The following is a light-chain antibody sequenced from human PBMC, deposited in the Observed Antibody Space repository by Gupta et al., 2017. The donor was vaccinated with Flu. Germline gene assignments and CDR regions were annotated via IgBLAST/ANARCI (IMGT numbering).Light chain of an antibody. Sequence: QSVLTQPPSVSGAPGQRVTISCTGSSSDIGAGYDVHWYQRLPGTAPKLLIYGNNYRPSGVPDRFSGSKSGTSASLAITGLQAEDEADYYCQSYDSSLSGSVFGGGTKMTVL. CDR2: GNN. V-gene: IGLV1-40*01. CDR1: SSDIGAGYD. J-gene: IGLJ3*02. CDR3: QSYDSSLSGSV.